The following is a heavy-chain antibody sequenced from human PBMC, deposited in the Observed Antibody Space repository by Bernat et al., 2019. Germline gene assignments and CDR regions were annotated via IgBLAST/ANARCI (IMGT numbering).Heavy chain of an antibody. CDR3: ARDVPDYSDFWCGYYTDTPYYYYYMDV. Sequence: QVQLVQSGAEVKKPGASVKVSCKASGYTFTSYYMHWVRQAPGQGLEWMGIINPSGGSTSYAQKFQGRVTMTRDTSTSTVYMELSSLRSEDTAVYYSARDVPDYSDFWCGYYTDTPYYYYYMDVWGKGTTVTVSS. CDR2: INPSGGST. D-gene: IGHD3-3*01. CDR1: GYTFTSYY. V-gene: IGHV1-46*01. J-gene: IGHJ6*03.